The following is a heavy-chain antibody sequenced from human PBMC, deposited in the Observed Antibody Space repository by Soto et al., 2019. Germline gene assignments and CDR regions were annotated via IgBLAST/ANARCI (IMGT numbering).Heavy chain of an antibody. V-gene: IGHV1-18*01. CDR2: ITPYNGNT. D-gene: IGHD2-2*01. CDR3: ARDVVPRDY. Sequence: QVQLVQSGAEVKKPGASVTVSCKASGYTFTGYGITWVRQAPGQGLEWMGWITPYNGNTNYAQSLQGRVTITTDTSTNTAYMELRCLRSDDTAVYYCARDVVPRDYWGQGSRVTVSS. J-gene: IGHJ4*02. CDR1: GYTFTGYG.